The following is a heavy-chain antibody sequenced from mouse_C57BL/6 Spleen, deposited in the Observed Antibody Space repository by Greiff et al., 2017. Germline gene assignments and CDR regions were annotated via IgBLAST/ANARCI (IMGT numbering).Heavy chain of an antibody. CDR3: ASEVVTTGDYFDY. CDR2: IDPNSGGT. D-gene: IGHD1-1*01. V-gene: IGHV1-72*01. Sequence: QVQLKQPGAELVKPGASVKLSCKASGYTFTSYWMHWVKQRPGRGLEWIGRIDPNSGGTKYNEKFKSKATLTADTPSSTAYMQLSSLTSEDSAVYYCASEVVTTGDYFDYWGKGTTLTVSS. J-gene: IGHJ2*01. CDR1: GYTFTSYW.